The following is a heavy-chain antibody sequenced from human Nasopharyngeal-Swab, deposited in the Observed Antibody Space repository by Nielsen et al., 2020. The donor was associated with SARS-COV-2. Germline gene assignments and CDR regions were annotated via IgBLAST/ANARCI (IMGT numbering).Heavy chain of an antibody. Sequence: GGSLRLSCAASGFTFSSYAMHWVRQAPGKGLEWVAVISYDGSNKYYADSVKGRFTISRDNSKNTLYLQMNSLRAEDTAVYYCARAAEYSSSVTPESTIISTPDFDYWGQGTLVTVSS. CDR1: GFTFSSYA. J-gene: IGHJ4*02. CDR3: ARAAEYSSSVTPESTIISTPDFDY. D-gene: IGHD6-6*01. CDR2: ISYDGSNK. V-gene: IGHV3-30-3*01.